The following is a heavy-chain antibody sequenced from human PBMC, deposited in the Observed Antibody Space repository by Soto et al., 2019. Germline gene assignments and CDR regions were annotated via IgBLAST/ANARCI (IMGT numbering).Heavy chain of an antibody. Sequence: PPETLSLTCAVYGGSFSGYYWSWIRQPPGKGLEWIGEINHSGSTNYNPSLKSRVTISVDTSKNQFSLKLSSVTAADTAVYYCARLGFWSGYYGMDVWGQGTTVTVSS. CDR1: GGSFSGYY. J-gene: IGHJ6*02. D-gene: IGHD3-3*01. CDR3: ARLGFWSGYYGMDV. CDR2: INHSGST. V-gene: IGHV4-34*01.